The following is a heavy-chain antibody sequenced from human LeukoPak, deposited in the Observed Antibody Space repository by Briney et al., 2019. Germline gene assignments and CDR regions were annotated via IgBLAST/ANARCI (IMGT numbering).Heavy chain of an antibody. D-gene: IGHD3-10*01. CDR3: ARGHRGRYYGMDV. Sequence: PSETLSLTCAVYGGSFSGYYWSWIRQPPGKGLEWIGEINHSGSTNYNPSLKSRVTISVDTSKNQFSLKLSSVTAADTAVYYCARGHRGRYYGMDVWGQGTTVTVSS. V-gene: IGHV4-34*01. CDR2: INHSGST. J-gene: IGHJ6*02. CDR1: GGSFSGYY.